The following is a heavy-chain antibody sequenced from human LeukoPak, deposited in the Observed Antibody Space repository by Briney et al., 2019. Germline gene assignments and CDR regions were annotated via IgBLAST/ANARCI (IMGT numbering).Heavy chain of an antibody. CDR3: TRERSTPGINWFDP. D-gene: IGHD2-2*01. V-gene: IGHV4-34*01. J-gene: IGHJ5*02. CDR2: INHSGST. CDR1: GESFSAYS. Sequence: MTSETLSLTCAVYGESFSAYSWNWIRQSPGKGLEWIGEINHSGSTNYNPSLKSRVTISVDTSKNQTSKRQFSLKLNSVTGADTAVYYCTRERSTPGINWFDPWGQGTLVTVSS.